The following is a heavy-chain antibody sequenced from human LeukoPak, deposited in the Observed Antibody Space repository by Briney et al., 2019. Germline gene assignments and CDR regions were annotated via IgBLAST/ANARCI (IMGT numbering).Heavy chain of an antibody. D-gene: IGHD5-12*01. CDR2: IIPILGIA. J-gene: IGHJ4*02. Sequence: GGSLRLSCAASGGTFSSYAISWVRQAPGQGLEWMGRIIPILGIANYAQKFQGRVTITADKSTSTAYMELSSLRSEDTAVYYCARAKQWMPELNNWGQGTLVTVSS. CDR1: GGTFSSYA. V-gene: IGHV1-69*04. CDR3: ARAKQWMPELNN.